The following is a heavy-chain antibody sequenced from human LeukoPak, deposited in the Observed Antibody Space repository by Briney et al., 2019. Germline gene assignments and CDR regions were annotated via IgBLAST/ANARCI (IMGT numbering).Heavy chain of an antibody. CDR2: IYSGGST. CDR3: ARLESMARGIVDY. CDR1: GFTVSSNY. D-gene: IGHD3-10*01. J-gene: IGHJ4*02. V-gene: IGHV3-66*01. Sequence: GGSLRLSCAASGFTVSSNYMSWVRQAPGKGLEWVSVIYSGGSTYYADSVKGRFTISRDNSKNTLYLQMNSLRAEDTAVYYCARLESMARGIVDYWGQGTLVTVSS.